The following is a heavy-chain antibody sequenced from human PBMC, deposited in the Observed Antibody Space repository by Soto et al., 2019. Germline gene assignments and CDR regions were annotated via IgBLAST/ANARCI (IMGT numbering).Heavy chain of an antibody. Sequence: QVTLKESGPVLVKPTETLTLTCTVSGFSLSNARMGVSWIRHPPGKALEWLAHIFSNDEKSYSTSLKSRLTISKETSKSQVVLTMTNMDPVDTATYYCARINTAMVYYGMDVWGQGTTVTVSS. CDR2: IFSNDEK. CDR1: GFSLSNARMG. D-gene: IGHD5-18*01. CDR3: ARINTAMVYYGMDV. V-gene: IGHV2-26*01. J-gene: IGHJ6*02.